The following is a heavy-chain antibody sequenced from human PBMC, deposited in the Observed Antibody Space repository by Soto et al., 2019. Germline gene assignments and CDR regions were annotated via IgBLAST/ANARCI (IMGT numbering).Heavy chain of an antibody. V-gene: IGHV3-53*01. J-gene: IGHJ6*02. CDR1: GFTVSSNY. Sequence: GGSLRLSCAASGFTVSSNYMSWVRQAPGKGLEWVSVIYSGGSTYYADSVKGGFTISRDNSKNTLYLQMNSLRAEDTAVYYCARGNMVRGVISYYYYGMDVWGQGTTVTVSS. CDR3: ARGNMVRGVISYYYYGMDV. CDR2: IYSGGST. D-gene: IGHD3-10*01.